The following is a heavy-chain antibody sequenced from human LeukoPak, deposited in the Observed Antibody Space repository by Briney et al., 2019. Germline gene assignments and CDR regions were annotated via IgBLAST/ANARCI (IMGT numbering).Heavy chain of an antibody. V-gene: IGHV1-18*01. CDR1: GYTFTSNG. CDR3: AVLRYGGNSVDY. Sequence: ASVKVSCKASGYTFTSNGISWVRQAPGQGLEWMGWISAYNGNTNYAQKLQGRVTMTTDTSTSTAYMELRSLRSDDTAVYYCAVLRYGGNSVDYWGQGTLVTVSS. J-gene: IGHJ4*02. D-gene: IGHD4-23*01. CDR2: ISAYNGNT.